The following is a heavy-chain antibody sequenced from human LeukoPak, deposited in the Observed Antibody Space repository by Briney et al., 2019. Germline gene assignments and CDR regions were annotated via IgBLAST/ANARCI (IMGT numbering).Heavy chain of an antibody. V-gene: IGHV3-48*01. CDR3: ARGVSATSYYYGSGSYYNPPPLPVPFDY. D-gene: IGHD3-10*01. CDR2: ISSSSSTI. CDR1: GFTFSSYS. J-gene: IGHJ4*02. Sequence: GGSLRLSCAASGFTFSSYSMNWVRQAPGKGLEWVSYISSSSSTIYYADSVKGRFTISRDNAKNSLYLQMNSLRAEDTAVYYCARGVSATSYYYGSGSYYNPPPLPVPFDYWGQGTLVTVSS.